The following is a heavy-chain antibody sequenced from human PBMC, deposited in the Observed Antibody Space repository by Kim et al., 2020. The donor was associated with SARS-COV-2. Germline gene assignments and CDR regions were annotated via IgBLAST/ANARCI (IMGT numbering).Heavy chain of an antibody. Sequence: SETLSLTCAVYGGSFSGYYWSWIRQPPGKGLEWIGEINHSGSTNYNPSLKSRVTISVDTSKNQFSLKLSSVTAADTAVYYCARGTWIPNNRAYRGRMNWFDPWGQGTRVTVSS. J-gene: IGHJ5*02. D-gene: IGHD5-18*01. CDR3: ARGTWIPNNRAYRGRMNWFDP. CDR2: INHSGST. V-gene: IGHV4-34*01. CDR1: GGSFSGYY.